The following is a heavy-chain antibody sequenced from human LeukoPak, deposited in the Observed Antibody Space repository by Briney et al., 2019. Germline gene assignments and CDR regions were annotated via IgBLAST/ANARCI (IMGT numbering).Heavy chain of an antibody. Sequence: PGGSLRLSCAASGFTFSSYGMHWVRQAPGKGPEWVLYIRYDGSNKYYADSVKGRFTISRDNAKNSLYLQMNSLRAEDTAVYYCARDLGEKLELYPFDYWGQGTLVTVSS. D-gene: IGHD1-7*01. J-gene: IGHJ4*02. CDR1: GFTFSSYG. CDR3: ARDLGEKLELYPFDY. CDR2: IRYDGSNK. V-gene: IGHV3-30*02.